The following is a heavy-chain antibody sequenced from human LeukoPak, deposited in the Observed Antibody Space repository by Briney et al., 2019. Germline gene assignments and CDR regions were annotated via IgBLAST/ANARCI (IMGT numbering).Heavy chain of an antibody. CDR1: GYTFTGYY. D-gene: IGHD1-26*01. J-gene: IGHJ3*02. CDR2: ISPNSGGT. CDR3: ARGEWELTLDI. Sequence: ASVKVSCKASGYTFTGYYIHWVRQAPGQGLEWMGWISPNSGGTNHAQKFQGRVTMTRDTSISTAYMELSRLTSDDTAVYYCARGEWELTLDIWGQGTMVTVSS. V-gene: IGHV1-2*02.